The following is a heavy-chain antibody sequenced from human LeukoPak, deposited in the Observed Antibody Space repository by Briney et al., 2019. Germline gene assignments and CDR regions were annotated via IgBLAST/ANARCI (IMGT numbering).Heavy chain of an antibody. D-gene: IGHD5-24*01. CDR1: GGSINTYTYF. CDR3: ARRWVGGYNCFDF. V-gene: IGHV4-39*01. Sequence: SETLSLTCTVSGGSINTYTYFWGWVRQPPGKGLEWIANIHYTGSTAYNLFLKSRVTISVDTSKNEFSLKLNSVTAADTAVYYCARRWVGGYNCFDFWGQGILVTVSS. CDR2: IHYTGST. J-gene: IGHJ4*02.